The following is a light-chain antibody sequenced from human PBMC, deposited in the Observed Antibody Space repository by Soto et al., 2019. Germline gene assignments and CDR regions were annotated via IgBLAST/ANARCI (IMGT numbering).Light chain of an antibody. CDR2: GAS. CDR1: KSVGTD. J-gene: IGKJ3*01. CDR3: HQYNDWPRFT. Sequence: IVMTQSPATLSVSPGDGTTLSCRPRKSVGTDLAWYQQKPGQAPRRLIYGASTRATGIPARFSGSGSGTEFTLTINSRQSEDLAVYYCHQYNDWPRFTFGPGTKVEIK. V-gene: IGKV3-15*01.